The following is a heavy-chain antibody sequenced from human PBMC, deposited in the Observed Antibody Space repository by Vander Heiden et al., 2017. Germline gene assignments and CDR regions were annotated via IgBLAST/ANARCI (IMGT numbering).Heavy chain of an antibody. CDR3: TRLWRTDGDNEDY. Sequence: EVQLVESRGGLVQPGGSLKLSCAASGFTFRGSAMHWVRQASGKGLEWVGSIRSKANSYATAYATSVKGRFTISRDDSKSTAYLQMNSLKTEDTAVYYCTRLWRTDGDNEDYWGQGTLVTVSS. V-gene: IGHV3-73*02. CDR2: IRSKANSYAT. D-gene: IGHD4-17*01. CDR1: GFTFRGSA. J-gene: IGHJ4*02.